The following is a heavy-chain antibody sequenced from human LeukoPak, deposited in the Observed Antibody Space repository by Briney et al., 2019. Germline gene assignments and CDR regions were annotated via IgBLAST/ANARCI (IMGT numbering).Heavy chain of an antibody. Sequence: PSETLSLTCAVSGDSISSGTYSWTWIRQPPGKGLEWIGFISHSGSTYYNPSLKSRVTMSVDRSENQFSLKLSSVTAADTAVYYCARGLIVPSTIFDYWGQGALVTVSS. CDR2: ISHSGST. J-gene: IGHJ4*02. V-gene: IGHV4-30-2*01. D-gene: IGHD2-2*02. CDR3: ARGLIVPSTIFDY. CDR1: GDSISSGTYS.